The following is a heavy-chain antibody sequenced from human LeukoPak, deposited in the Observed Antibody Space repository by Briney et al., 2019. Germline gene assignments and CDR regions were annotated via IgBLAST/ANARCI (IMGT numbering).Heavy chain of an antibody. D-gene: IGHD5-18*01. CDR3: ARSRGYSYGTTFLDY. Sequence: PSGTLSLTCTVSGGSISTYYWSWIRQPPGKGLGGIGYIYYSGSITYNPSLKSRVTISVDTSKNQFSLKLTSVTAADTAVYYCARSRGYSYGTTFLDYWGQGTLVTVSS. CDR2: IYYSGSI. J-gene: IGHJ4*02. V-gene: IGHV4-59*08. CDR1: GGSISTYY.